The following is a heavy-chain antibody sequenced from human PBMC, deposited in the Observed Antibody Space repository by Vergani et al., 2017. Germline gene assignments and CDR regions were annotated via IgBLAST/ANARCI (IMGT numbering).Heavy chain of an antibody. CDR2: IWYDGSNK. D-gene: IGHD6-6*01. CDR1: GFTFSSYG. V-gene: IGHV3-33*08. J-gene: IGHJ6*02. Sequence: QVQLVESGGGVVQPGRSLRLSCAASGFTFSSYGMHWVRQAPGKGLEWVAVIWYDGSNKYYADSVKGRFTISRDNSKNTLYLQMNSLRAEDTAVYYCARDQAARRGAKYYYGMDVWGQGTTVTVSS. CDR3: ARDQAARRGAKYYYGMDV.